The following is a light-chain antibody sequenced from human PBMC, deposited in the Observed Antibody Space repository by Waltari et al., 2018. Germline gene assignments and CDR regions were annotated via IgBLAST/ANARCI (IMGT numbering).Light chain of an antibody. V-gene: IGKV3D-11*01. J-gene: IGKJ4*01. CDR2: GAS. CDR1: QDIDDL. Sequence: EIVLTQSPANLSLSPGERATLPCRASQDIDDLLTWFQQRPGQVPRLLIYGASNRAADSPARVSGSGSGKDFILTISSLEPEDFAVYYCQQRINWPLTFGGGTTVDIK. CDR3: QQRINWPLT.